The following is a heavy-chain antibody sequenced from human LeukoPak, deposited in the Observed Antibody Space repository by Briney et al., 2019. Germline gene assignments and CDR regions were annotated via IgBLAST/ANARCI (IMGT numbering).Heavy chain of an antibody. CDR3: ASSKWSAGGNYYNYMDV. CDR1: GYTFTGYY. V-gene: IGHV1-2*02. CDR2: INPNSGGT. J-gene: IGHJ6*03. D-gene: IGHD6-13*01. Sequence: ASVKVSCKASGYTFTGYYMHWVRQAPGQGLEWMGWINPNSGGTNYAQKFQGRVTMTRDTSISTAYMELRSLRSDDTAVYYCASSKWSAGGNYYNYMDVWGKGTTVTVSS.